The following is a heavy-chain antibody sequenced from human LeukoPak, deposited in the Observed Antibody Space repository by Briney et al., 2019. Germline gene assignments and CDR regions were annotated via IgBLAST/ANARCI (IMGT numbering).Heavy chain of an antibody. CDR1: GFTFSNAW. J-gene: IGHJ6*03. Sequence: GGSLRLSCAASGFTFSNAWMSWVRQAPGRGLEWVGRIKSKTDGGTTDYAAPVKGRFTISRDDSKNTLYLQMNSLKTEDTAVYYCTTDTYSTSSVYYYYYMDVWGKGTTVTISS. D-gene: IGHD2-2*01. CDR3: TTDTYSTSSVYYYYYMDV. CDR2: IKSKTDGGTT. V-gene: IGHV3-15*01.